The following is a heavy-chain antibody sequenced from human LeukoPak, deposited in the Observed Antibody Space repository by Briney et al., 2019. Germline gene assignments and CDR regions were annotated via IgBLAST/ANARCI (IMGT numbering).Heavy chain of an antibody. V-gene: IGHV4-38-2*02. CDR1: GYSISSGYY. Sequence: SETLSLTCTVSGYSISSGYYWGWIRQPPGKGLEWIGSIYHSGSTYYNPSLKSRVTISVDTSKNQFSLKLSSVTAADTAVYYCASDGGLEDNWFDPWGQGTLVTVSS. CDR3: ASDGGLEDNWFDP. D-gene: IGHD4-23*01. CDR2: IYHSGST. J-gene: IGHJ5*02.